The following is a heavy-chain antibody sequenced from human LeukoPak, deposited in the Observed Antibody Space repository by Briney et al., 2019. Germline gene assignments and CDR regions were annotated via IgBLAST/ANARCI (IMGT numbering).Heavy chain of an antibody. D-gene: IGHD2-2*02. J-gene: IGHJ4*02. CDR1: GGSFSSSTYY. V-gene: IGHV4-39*01. CDR3: ARHVDIVLVPAAIPSFDC. Sequence: SETLSLTCAVSGGSFSSSTYYWDWIRRPPGKGLEWIASIFYSGTTYYNPSLRSRVTISIDTSKNQFSLKLNSVTAADTAVYYCARHVDIVLVPAAIPSFDCWGQGTLVTVSS. CDR2: IFYSGTT.